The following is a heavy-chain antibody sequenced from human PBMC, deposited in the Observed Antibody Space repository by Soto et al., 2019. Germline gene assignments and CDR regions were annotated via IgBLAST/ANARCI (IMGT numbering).Heavy chain of an antibody. CDR2: ISWNSGSI. CDR1: GFTFDDYA. D-gene: IGHD2-21*01. V-gene: IGHV3-9*01. J-gene: IGHJ6*03. CDR3: AKGRRVIPYMAV. Sequence: SLRLACAAYGFTFDDYAMHWARQAPGKGLEWVSGISWNSGSIGYADSVKGRFTISRDNAKNSLYLQMNSLRAEDTALYYCAKGRRVIPYMAVWGEVTTVIHSS.